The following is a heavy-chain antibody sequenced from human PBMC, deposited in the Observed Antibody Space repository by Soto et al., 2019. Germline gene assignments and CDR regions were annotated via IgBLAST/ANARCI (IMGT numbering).Heavy chain of an antibody. V-gene: IGHV4-59*01. CDR3: ARESIAVAGNFDY. CDR2: IYYSGST. CDR1: GGSISSYY. J-gene: IGHJ4*02. D-gene: IGHD6-19*01. Sequence: SETLSLTCSVSGGSISSYYWSWIRQPPGKGLEWIGYIYYSGSTNYNPSLKSRVTISVDTSKNQFSLKLSSVTAADTAVYYCARESIAVAGNFDYWGQGTLVTVSS.